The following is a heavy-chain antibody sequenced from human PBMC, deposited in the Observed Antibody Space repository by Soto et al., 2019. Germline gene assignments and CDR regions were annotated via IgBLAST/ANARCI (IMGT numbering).Heavy chain of an antibody. D-gene: IGHD3-10*01. Sequence: SETLSLTCTVSGGSISSGGYYWSWIRQPPGKGLEWIGYIYYSGSTNYNPSLKSRVTISVDTSKNQFSLKLSSVTAADTAVYYCARDRVLLWFGELPEYYYYGMDVWGQGTTVTVSS. CDR3: ARDRVLLWFGELPEYYYYGMDV. V-gene: IGHV4-61*08. CDR1: GGSISSGGYY. CDR2: IYYSGST. J-gene: IGHJ6*02.